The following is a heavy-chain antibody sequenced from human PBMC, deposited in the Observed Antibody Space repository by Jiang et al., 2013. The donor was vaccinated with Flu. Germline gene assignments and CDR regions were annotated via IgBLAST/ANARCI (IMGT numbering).Heavy chain of an antibody. D-gene: IGHD6-13*01. J-gene: IGHJ4*02. CDR1: GYTFTSYY. Sequence: CKASGYTFTSYYMHWVRQAPGQGLEWMGIINPSGGSTSYAQKFQGRVTMTRDTSTSTVYMELSSLRSEDTAVYYCARDRMEDWEQLVLSLSFDYWGQGTLVTVSS. CDR2: INPSGGST. V-gene: IGHV1-46*03. CDR3: ARDRMEDWEQLVLSLSFDY.